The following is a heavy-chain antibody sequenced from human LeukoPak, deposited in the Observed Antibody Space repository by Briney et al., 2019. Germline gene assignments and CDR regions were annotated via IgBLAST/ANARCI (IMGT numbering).Heavy chain of an antibody. J-gene: IGHJ5*02. CDR2: LYHSGST. CDR1: GYSISSGYY. Sequence: SETLSLTCIVPGYSISSGYYWGWIRQPPGKGLEWIGNLYHSGSTYYNPSLRSRAPISGDTSKNQFSLSLSSVTAADTAVYYCARECSSTTCYTRSFDPWGQGTLVTVSS. D-gene: IGHD2-2*02. CDR3: ARECSSTTCYTRSFDP. V-gene: IGHV4-38-2*02.